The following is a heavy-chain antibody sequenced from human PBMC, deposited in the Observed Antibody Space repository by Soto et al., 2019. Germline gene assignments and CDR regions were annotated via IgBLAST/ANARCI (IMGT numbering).Heavy chain of an antibody. CDR2: IIPIFGTA. CDR1: GGTFSSYA. V-gene: IGHV1-69*13. J-gene: IGHJ6*02. Sequence: EASVKVSCKASGGTFSSYAISWVRQAPGQGLEWMGGIIPIFGTANYAQKFQGRVTITADESTSTAYMELSSLRSEDTAVYYCASLPSRYQQKLVGRYYYYGMDVWGQGTKVTVYS. D-gene: IGHD6-13*01. CDR3: ASLPSRYQQKLVGRYYYYGMDV.